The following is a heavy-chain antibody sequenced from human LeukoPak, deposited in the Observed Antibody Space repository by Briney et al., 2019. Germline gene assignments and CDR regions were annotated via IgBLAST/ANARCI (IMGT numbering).Heavy chain of an antibody. CDR1: GYTFTSYG. CDR3: ARVRVSYNYDSSGYYPHYDY. CDR2: ISAYNGNT. J-gene: IGHJ4*02. Sequence: ASVKVSCKASGYTFTSYGISWVRQAPGQGLEWMGWISAYNGNTNYAQKLQGRVTMTTDTSTSTAYMELRSLRSDDTAVYYCARVRVSYNYDSSGYYPHYDYWGQGTLVTVSS. D-gene: IGHD3-22*01. V-gene: IGHV1-18*01.